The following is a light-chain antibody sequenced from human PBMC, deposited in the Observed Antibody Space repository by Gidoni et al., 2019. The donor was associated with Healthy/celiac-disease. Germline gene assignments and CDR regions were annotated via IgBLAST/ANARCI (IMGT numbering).Light chain of an antibody. J-gene: IGKJ2*03. CDR3: QQYYSTPHS. CDR2: WAS. Sequence: QSVLYSSNNKNYLAWYQQKPGQPPKLLIYWASTRESGVPDRFSGSGSGTDFTLTTSSLQAEDVAVYYCQQYYSTPHSFGQGTKLEIK. CDR1: QSVLYSSNNKNY. V-gene: IGKV4-1*01.